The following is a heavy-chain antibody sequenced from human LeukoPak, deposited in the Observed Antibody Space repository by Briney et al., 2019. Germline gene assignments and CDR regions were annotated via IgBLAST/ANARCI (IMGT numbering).Heavy chain of an antibody. CDR3: ASLKGGEQQLRFDP. J-gene: IGHJ5*02. CDR2: ISAYNGNT. V-gene: IGHV1-18*01. Sequence: ASVKVSCKASGYTLTSYGISWVRQAPGQGLEWMGWISAYNGNTNYAQKLQGRVTMTTDTSTSTAYMELRSLRSDDTAVYYCASLKGGEQQLRFDPWGQGTLVTVSS. CDR1: GYTLTSYG. D-gene: IGHD6-13*01.